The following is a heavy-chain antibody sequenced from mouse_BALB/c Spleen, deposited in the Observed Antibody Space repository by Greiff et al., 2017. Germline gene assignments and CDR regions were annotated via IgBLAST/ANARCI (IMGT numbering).Heavy chain of an antibody. CDR3: ARERRYGNYGAMDY. Sequence: QVQLKESGAELAKPGASVKMSCKASGYTFTSYWMHWVKQRPGQGLEWIGYINPSTGYTEYNQKFKDKATLTADKSSSTAYMQLSSLTSEDSAVYYCARERRYGNYGAMDYWGQGTSVTVSS. V-gene: IGHV1-7*01. D-gene: IGHD2-1*01. J-gene: IGHJ4*01. CDR1: GYTFTSYW. CDR2: INPSTGYT.